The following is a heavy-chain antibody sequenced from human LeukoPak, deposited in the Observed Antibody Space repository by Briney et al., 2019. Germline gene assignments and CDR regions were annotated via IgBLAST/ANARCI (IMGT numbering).Heavy chain of an antibody. Sequence: TGGSLRLSCAASGFTFSSYAMHWVRQAPGKGLEWVAVISFDGSDKYYADSVKGRFTISRDNSKNTLYLQMNSLRAEDTAVYYCAKEHGITFGGVIAVDYWGQGTLVTVSS. CDR2: ISFDGSDK. CDR1: GFTFSSYA. J-gene: IGHJ4*02. V-gene: IGHV3-30*04. D-gene: IGHD3-16*02. CDR3: AKEHGITFGGVIAVDY.